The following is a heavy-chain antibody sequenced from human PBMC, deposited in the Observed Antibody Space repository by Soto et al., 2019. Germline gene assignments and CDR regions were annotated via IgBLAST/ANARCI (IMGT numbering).Heavy chain of an antibody. CDR2: ISYDGSNK. J-gene: IGHJ4*02. Sequence: QVQLVESGGGVVQPGRSLRLSCAASGFTFSHYGIHWVRQAPGKGLEWLAVISYDGSNKHYADSVKGRFTVSRDNSKNTQYLQRNSRRAEDTAVYFCARYSGKYRGTIDYWGQGTLVNVSS. CDR1: GFTFSHYG. CDR3: ARYSGKYRGTIDY. V-gene: IGHV3-30*03. D-gene: IGHD1-26*01.